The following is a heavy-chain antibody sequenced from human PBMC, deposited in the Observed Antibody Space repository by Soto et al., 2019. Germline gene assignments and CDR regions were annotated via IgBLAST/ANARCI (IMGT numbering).Heavy chain of an antibody. CDR3: ATDGADGAAMGV. D-gene: IGHD6-13*01. CDR1: GLTFSTYG. J-gene: IGHJ6*02. V-gene: IGHV3-21*01. CDR2: LSSGGEYV. Sequence: EVQLVESGGGLVEPGGSLRLSCAASGLTFSTYGMNWVRQAPGKGLEWVSSLSSGGEYVGYADSVKGRLTISRDNAKNSLYLQLDSLRVEDTAVYYCATDGADGAAMGVWGQGTMVTVSS.